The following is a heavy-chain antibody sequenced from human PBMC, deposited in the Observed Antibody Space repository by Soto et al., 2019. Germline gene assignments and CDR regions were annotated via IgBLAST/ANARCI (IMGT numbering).Heavy chain of an antibody. CDR3: ARRGGWVVVPAATYYYYGMDV. Sequence: PSQTLSLTCATSGDIVSSHSAGWNWISRSRSRGLECLGRTYYRSKWYNDYAVSVKSRITINPDTSKNQFSLQLNSVTPEDTAVYYCARRGGWVVVPAATYYYYGMDVWGQGTTVTVSS. D-gene: IGHD2-2*01. J-gene: IGHJ6*02. CDR2: TYYRSKWYN. CDR1: GDIVSSHSAG. V-gene: IGHV6-1*01.